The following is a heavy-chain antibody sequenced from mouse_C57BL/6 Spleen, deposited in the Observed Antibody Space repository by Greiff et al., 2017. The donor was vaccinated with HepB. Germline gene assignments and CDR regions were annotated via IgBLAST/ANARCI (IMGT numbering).Heavy chain of an antibody. CDR3: TRGGDYRSFDY. Sequence: QVQLQQSGAELVRPGASVTLSCKASGYTFTDYEMHWVKQTPVHGLEWIGAIDPETGGTAYNQKFKGKAILTADKSSSTAYMELRSLTSEDSAVYYCTRGGDYRSFDYWGQGTTLTVSS. CDR1: GYTFTDYE. D-gene: IGHD2-4*01. V-gene: IGHV1-15*01. J-gene: IGHJ2*01. CDR2: IDPETGGT.